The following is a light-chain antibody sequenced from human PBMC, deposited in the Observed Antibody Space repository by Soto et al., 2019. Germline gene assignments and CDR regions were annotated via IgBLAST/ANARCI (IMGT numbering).Light chain of an antibody. Sequence: EIVLTQSPGTLSLSPGERATLSCRASQSVSSNYLAWYQQKPGLAPRLLIYGASSRATGIPDRFSGSGSGTEFTLTISRREPEDFAVYYCQRYGSSPPVTFAQGTKLEIK. J-gene: IGKJ2*01. CDR1: QSVSSNY. V-gene: IGKV3-20*01. CDR3: QRYGSSPPVT. CDR2: GAS.